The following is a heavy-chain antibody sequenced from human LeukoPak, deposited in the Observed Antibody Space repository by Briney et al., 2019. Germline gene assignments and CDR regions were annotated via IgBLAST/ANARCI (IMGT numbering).Heavy chain of an antibody. V-gene: IGHV4-39*07. Sequence: SETLSLTCSVSGASISSTSYYWGWIRRPPGKGLEWIGSISYSGTTFYSPSLESRVTISADTSKNQFSLKLTSVTAADTAVYYCATNRDGYPSWFDPWGQGTLVTVSS. CDR1: GASISSTSYY. D-gene: IGHD2-15*01. CDR3: ATNRDGYPSWFDP. J-gene: IGHJ5*02. CDR2: ISYSGTT.